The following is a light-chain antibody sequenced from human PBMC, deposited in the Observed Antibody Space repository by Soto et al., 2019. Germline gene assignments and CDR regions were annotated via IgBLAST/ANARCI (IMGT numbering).Light chain of an antibody. CDR3: QQYYSTPQT. Sequence: DIVMTQSPDSLAVSLGERATINCKSSQSVLYSSNNKNYLAWYQQKPGQPPKLLISWASTREFGVPDRFSGSGSGTDFTLTMNTLQAEDVAVYYCQQYYSTPQTFGQGTKVEIK. CDR2: WAS. CDR1: QSVLYSSNNKNY. V-gene: IGKV4-1*01. J-gene: IGKJ1*01.